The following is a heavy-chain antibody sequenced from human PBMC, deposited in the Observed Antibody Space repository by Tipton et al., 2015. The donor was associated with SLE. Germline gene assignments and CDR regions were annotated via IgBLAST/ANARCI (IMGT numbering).Heavy chain of an antibody. V-gene: IGHV4-34*09. J-gene: IGHJ4*02. CDR2: IYYSGST. D-gene: IGHD3-3*01. CDR3: ASSYDFWSGYFDY. Sequence: TLSLTCAVYGGSFSGYYWSWIRQPPGKGLEWIGYIYYSGSTYYNPSLKSRVTISVDTSKNQFSLKLSSVTAADTAVYYCASSYDFWSGYFDYWGQGTLVTVSS. CDR1: GGSFSGYY.